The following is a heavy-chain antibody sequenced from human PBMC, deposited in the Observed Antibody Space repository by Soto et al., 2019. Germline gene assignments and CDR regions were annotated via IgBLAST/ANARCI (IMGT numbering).Heavy chain of an antibody. Sequence: QVQLVQSGVEVKKPGASVKVSCKASGYTFTSYGFSWVRQAPGQGLEWMGWISAYNGDTNYAQKFQGRVTMTTDTSTSTANMELRSLRSDDTAVYFCARNPSTSKSPDYYYYYMDVWCKGTTVTVSS. CDR2: ISAYNGDT. V-gene: IGHV1-18*01. CDR3: ARNPSTSKSPDYYYYYMDV. CDR1: GYTFTSYG. J-gene: IGHJ6*03.